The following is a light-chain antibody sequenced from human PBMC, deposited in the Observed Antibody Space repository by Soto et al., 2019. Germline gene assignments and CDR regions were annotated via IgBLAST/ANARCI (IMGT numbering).Light chain of an antibody. CDR2: GAS. V-gene: IGKV3-15*01. CDR3: QQYNNWPRT. CDR1: QSVSSN. J-gene: IGKJ1*01. Sequence: EIVMTQSPATLSVSPGERATLSCRASQSVSSNLAWYQQKPGQAPRLLIYGASRWATGIPARFSGSGSGTGFTLTISSLQSEDFAVYYCQQYNNWPRTFGQGTKVEIK.